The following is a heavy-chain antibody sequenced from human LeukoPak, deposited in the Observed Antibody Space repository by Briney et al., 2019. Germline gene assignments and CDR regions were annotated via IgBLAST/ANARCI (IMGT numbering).Heavy chain of an antibody. CDR2: MNPNSSNT. CDR1: GYTFTSYD. J-gene: IGHJ4*02. V-gene: IGHV1-8*03. Sequence: GASVKVSCKASGYTFTSYDINWVRQATGQGLEWMGWMNPNSSNTGYAQKFQGRVTITRNTSISTAYMELSSLRSEDTAVYYCARGFQTPRFAILGVARNTRLDYWGQGTLVTVSS. D-gene: IGHD3-3*01. CDR3: ARGFQTPRFAILGVARNTRLDY.